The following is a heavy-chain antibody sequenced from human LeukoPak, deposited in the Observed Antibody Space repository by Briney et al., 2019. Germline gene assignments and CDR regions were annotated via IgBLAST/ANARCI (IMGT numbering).Heavy chain of an antibody. CDR2: IIPILGTA. CDR1: GGTFSSYA. J-gene: IGHJ3*02. CDR3: ASWGGVSTFDAFDI. Sequence: GASVKVSCKASGGTFSSYAISWVRQAPGQGLEWMGGIIPILGTANYAQKFQGRVTITADKSTSTAYMELSSLRSEDTAVYYCASWGGVSTFDAFDIWGQGTMVTVSS. V-gene: IGHV1-69*06. D-gene: IGHD3-16*01.